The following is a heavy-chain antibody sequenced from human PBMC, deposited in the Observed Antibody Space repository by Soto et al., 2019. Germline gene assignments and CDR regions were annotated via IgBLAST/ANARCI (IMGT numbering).Heavy chain of an antibody. CDR1: GYTFTSYY. CDR3: GAGIAVAGTVGAFDI. CDR2: INPSGGST. J-gene: IGHJ3*02. V-gene: IGHV1-46*01. Sequence: ASVKVSCKASGYTFTSYYMHWVRQAPGQGLEWMGIINPSGGSTSYAQKFQGRVTMTRDTSTSTVYMELSSLRSEDTAVYYCGAGIAVAGTVGAFDIWGQGTMVTVSS. D-gene: IGHD6-19*01.